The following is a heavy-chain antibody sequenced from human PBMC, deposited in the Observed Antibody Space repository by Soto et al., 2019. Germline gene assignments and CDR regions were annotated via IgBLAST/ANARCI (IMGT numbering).Heavy chain of an antibody. CDR1: GFSLSTGGVG. Sequence: QITLKESGPTLVKPKQTLTLTCTFSGFSLSTGGVGVGWIRQPPGKALEWLALIYWDDDKRYKPSLKSRLTITKDTSKNQVVLTMTNMDPVDTATYYCAHSRCGGDCLQSYSSHYYYGMDVWGQGTTVIVSS. CDR2: IYWDDDK. V-gene: IGHV2-5*02. D-gene: IGHD2-21*02. J-gene: IGHJ6*02. CDR3: AHSRCGGDCLQSYSSHYYYGMDV.